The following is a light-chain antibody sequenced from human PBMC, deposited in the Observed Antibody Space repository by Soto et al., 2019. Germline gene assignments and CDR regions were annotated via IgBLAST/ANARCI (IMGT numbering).Light chain of an antibody. CDR1: QSVATN. Sequence: EKVMTQSPATLSVSPGERVTLSCRASQSVATNLAWYQQKPGQAPRLLISGAYIRATGIPDRFIGSGSGTEFTLTITSLQSEDFGVYYCQHYTDLPLTFGQGTKVEIK. J-gene: IGKJ1*01. CDR2: GAY. CDR3: QHYTDLPLT. V-gene: IGKV3-15*01.